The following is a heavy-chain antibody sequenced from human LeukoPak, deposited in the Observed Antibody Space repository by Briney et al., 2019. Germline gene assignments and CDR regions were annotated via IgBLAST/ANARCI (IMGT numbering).Heavy chain of an antibody. V-gene: IGHV3-33*01. Sequence: PGRSLRLSCAASGFTFSSYGMHWVRQAPGKGLEWVAVIWYDGSNKYYADSVKGRFTISRDNSKNTLYLQMNSLRAEDTAVYYCARDPSLGGAARPCDYWGQGTLVTVSS. D-gene: IGHD6-6*01. CDR1: GFTFSSYG. CDR3: ARDPSLGGAARPCDY. J-gene: IGHJ4*02. CDR2: IWYDGSNK.